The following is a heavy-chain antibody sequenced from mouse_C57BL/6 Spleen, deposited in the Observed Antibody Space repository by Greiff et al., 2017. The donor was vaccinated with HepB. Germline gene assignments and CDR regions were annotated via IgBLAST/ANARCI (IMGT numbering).Heavy chain of an antibody. V-gene: IGHV5-9-1*02. CDR2: ISSGGDYI. CDR3: TRDRDGNYVFDY. CDR1: GFTFSSYA. Sequence: EVKLVESGEGLVKPGGSLKLSCAASGFTFSSYAMSWVRQTPEKRLEWVAYISSGGDYIYYADTVKGRFTISIDNARNTLYLQMSSLKSEDTAMYYCTRDRDGNYVFDYWGQGTTLTVSS. D-gene: IGHD2-1*01. J-gene: IGHJ2*01.